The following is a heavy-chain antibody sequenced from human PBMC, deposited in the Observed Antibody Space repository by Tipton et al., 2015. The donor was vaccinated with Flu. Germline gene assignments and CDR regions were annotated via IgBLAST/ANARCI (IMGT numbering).Heavy chain of an antibody. V-gene: IGHV4-38-2*02. CDR2: IHRSGNT. D-gene: IGHD6-13*01. CDR3: ARDRWEYSRGFDS. CDR1: GFTFSRYG. Sequence: LRLSCAVSGFTFSRYGMSWVRQAPGKGLEWIGNIHRSGNTYHNPSLRSRVTMSVDSSRNQFSLRLSSVTAADTAVYYCARDRWEYSRGFDSWGQGTLVTVSP. J-gene: IGHJ4*02.